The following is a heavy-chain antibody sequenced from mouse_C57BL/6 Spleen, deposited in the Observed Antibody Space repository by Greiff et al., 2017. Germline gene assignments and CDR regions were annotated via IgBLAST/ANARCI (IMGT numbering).Heavy chain of an antibody. V-gene: IGHV5-17*01. D-gene: IGHD3-2*02. CDR1: GFTFSDYG. Sequence: EVQLVEPGGGLVKPGGSLKLSCAASGFTFSDYGMHWVRQAPEEGLEWVAYISSGSSTNYYADTVKGRFTISRDNATNTLFLQMTSLRSEDTAMYYCATDSSGAMDYWGQGTSVTVSS. J-gene: IGHJ4*01. CDR3: ATDSSGAMDY. CDR2: ISSGSSTN.